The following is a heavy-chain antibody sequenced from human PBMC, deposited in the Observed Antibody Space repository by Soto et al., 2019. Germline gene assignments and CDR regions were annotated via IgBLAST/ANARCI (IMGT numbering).Heavy chain of an antibody. D-gene: IGHD5-18*01. CDR3: ARHGDTAMVTLFDY. V-gene: IGHV4-59*08. J-gene: IGHJ4*02. CDR1: GGSISSYY. Sequence: SETLSLTCTVSGGSISSYYWSWIRQPPGKGLEWIGYIYYSGSTNYNPSLKSRVTISVDTSKNQFSVKLSSVTAADTAVYYCARHGDTAMVTLFDYWGQGTLVTVSS. CDR2: IYYSGST.